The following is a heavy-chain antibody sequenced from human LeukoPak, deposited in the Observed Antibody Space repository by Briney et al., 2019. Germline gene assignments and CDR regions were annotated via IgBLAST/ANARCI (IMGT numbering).Heavy chain of an antibody. D-gene: IGHD3-10*01. V-gene: IGHV4-4*07. Sequence: SETLSLTCTVSGGSIRIYYWNWIRQPAGEGLEWIGRIFTSGITNYNPSLKSRVTMSVDTSKNQFSLNLSSVIAADTAIYYCARETSGTYYNPLGYMDVWGQGTTVTVSS. CDR1: GGSIRIYY. CDR2: IFTSGIT. CDR3: ARETSGTYYNPLGYMDV. J-gene: IGHJ6*03.